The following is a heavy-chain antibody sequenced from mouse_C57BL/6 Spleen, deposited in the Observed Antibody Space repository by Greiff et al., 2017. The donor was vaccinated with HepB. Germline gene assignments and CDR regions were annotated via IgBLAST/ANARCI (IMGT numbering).Heavy chain of an antibody. CDR3: ARYASSYGYLDV. Sequence: EVKLVESGGGLVQPGGSLSLSCAASGFTFTDYYMSWVRQPPGKALEWLGFIRNKANGYTTEYSASVKGRFTISRDNSQSILYLQMNALRAEDSATYYCARYASSYGYLDVWGTGTTVTVSS. J-gene: IGHJ1*03. CDR2: IRNKANGYTT. V-gene: IGHV7-3*01. D-gene: IGHD1-1*01. CDR1: GFTFTDYY.